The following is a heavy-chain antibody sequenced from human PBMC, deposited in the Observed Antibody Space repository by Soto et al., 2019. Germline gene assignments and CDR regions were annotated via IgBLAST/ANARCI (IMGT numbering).Heavy chain of an antibody. D-gene: IGHD6-13*01. CDR1: GGTFSSYA. V-gene: IGHV1-69*12. Sequence: QVQLVQSGAEVKKPGSSVKVSCKASGGTFSSYAISWVRQAPGQGLEWMGGIIPIFGTANYAQKFQGRVTITADESTSTAYMELSSLRSEDTAVYYCARDAGDSSSWALNWFDPWDQGTLVTVSS. J-gene: IGHJ5*02. CDR3: ARDAGDSSSWALNWFDP. CDR2: IIPIFGTA.